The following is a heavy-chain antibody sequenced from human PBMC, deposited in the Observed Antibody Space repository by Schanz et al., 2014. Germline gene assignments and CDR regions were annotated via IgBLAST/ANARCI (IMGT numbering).Heavy chain of an antibody. V-gene: IGHV3-48*01. CDR3: ANNWNLDY. CDR1: GFSFSSYS. CDR2: ISGSSRTI. D-gene: IGHD1-20*01. J-gene: IGHJ4*02. Sequence: EVQLVESGGGLVQPGGSLRLSCAASGFSFSSYSLNWVRQAPGKGLEWVSYISGSSRTIYYADSVKGRFTMSRDNAKNSVFLQMNSLRAEDTAVYYCANNWNLDYWGQGTLVTVSS.